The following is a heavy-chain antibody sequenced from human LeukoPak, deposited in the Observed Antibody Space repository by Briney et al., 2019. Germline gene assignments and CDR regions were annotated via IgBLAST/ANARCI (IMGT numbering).Heavy chain of an antibody. D-gene: IGHD3-3*01. CDR3: ARELSYYDFWSGYFDY. CDR2: IKQDGSEK. Sequence: PGGSLRLSCAASGFTFSSYWTSWARQAPGKGLEWVANIKQDGSEKYYVDSVKGRFTISRDNAKNSLYLQMNSLRAEDTAVYYCARELSYYDFWSGYFDYWGQGTLVTVSS. V-gene: IGHV3-7*01. CDR1: GFTFSSYW. J-gene: IGHJ4*02.